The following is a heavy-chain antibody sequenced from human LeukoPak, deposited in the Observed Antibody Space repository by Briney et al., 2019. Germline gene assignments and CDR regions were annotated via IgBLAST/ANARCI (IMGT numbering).Heavy chain of an antibody. Sequence: GASVKVSCKASGYTFTSYGISWVRQAPGQGLEWMGWISAYNGNTNYAQKFQGRVTMTRDTSISTAYMELSRLRSDDTAVYYCARELGYCSGGSCYGIDYWGQGTLVTVSS. J-gene: IGHJ4*02. D-gene: IGHD2-15*01. V-gene: IGHV1-18*01. CDR3: ARELGYCSGGSCYGIDY. CDR2: ISAYNGNT. CDR1: GYTFTSYG.